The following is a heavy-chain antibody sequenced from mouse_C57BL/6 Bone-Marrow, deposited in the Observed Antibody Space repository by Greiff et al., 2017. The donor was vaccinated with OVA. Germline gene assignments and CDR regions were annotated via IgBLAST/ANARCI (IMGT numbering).Heavy chain of an antibody. CDR2: IDPSDSET. Sequence: QVHVKQPGAELVRPGSSVKLSCKASGYTFTSYWMHWVKQRPIQGLEWIGNIDPSDSETHYNQKFKDKATLTVDKSSSTAYMQLSSLTSEDSAVYYCANGPYFDYWGQGTTLTVSS. CDR3: ANGPYFDY. CDR1: GYTFTSYW. J-gene: IGHJ2*01. D-gene: IGHD1-1*02. V-gene: IGHV1-52*01.